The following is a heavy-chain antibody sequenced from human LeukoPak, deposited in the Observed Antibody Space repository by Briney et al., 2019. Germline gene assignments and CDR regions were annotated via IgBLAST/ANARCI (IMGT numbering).Heavy chain of an antibody. CDR3: ARVSGSGAYYPY. D-gene: IGHD3-10*01. CDR2: INPNNGAT. CDR1: GYTFTGYF. V-gene: IGHV1-2*02. J-gene: IGHJ4*02. Sequence: ASVKVSCKASGYTFTGYFMHWVRQAPGQGLEYMGWINPNNGATNFAQNFQGRVTMTRDTSISTAYMELSRLTSDDTAVYYCARVSGSGAYYPYWGQGTLVTVSS.